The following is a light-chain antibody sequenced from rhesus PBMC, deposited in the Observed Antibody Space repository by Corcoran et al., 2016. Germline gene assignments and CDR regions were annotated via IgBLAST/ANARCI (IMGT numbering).Light chain of an antibody. V-gene: IGKV2S20*01. Sequence: DIVMTQTPLSLPVTPGEPASISCRSSQSLLDSEDGNTYLHWDLQKPGQSPPTVIYGASNRASGVPDRFSGSGSDTEFTLKISRVAAEDFGVYCCVQVIEFPYHFGQGTKVEIK. CDR1: QSLLDSEDGNTY. J-gene: IGKJ2*01. CDR2: GAS. CDR3: VQVIEFPYH.